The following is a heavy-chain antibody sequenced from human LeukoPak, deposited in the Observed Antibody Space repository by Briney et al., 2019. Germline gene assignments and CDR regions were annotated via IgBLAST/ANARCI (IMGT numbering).Heavy chain of an antibody. Sequence: SETLSLTCAVSGGSISSGGYSWSWLRQPPGKGLEWIGYIYHSGSTYYNPSLKSRVTISVDTSKNQFSLKLSSVTAADTAVYYCASTGYSSARGKGIFDYWGQGTLVTVSS. CDR2: IYHSGST. D-gene: IGHD6-19*01. V-gene: IGHV4-30-2*01. CDR3: ASTGYSSARGKGIFDY. CDR1: GGSISSGGYS. J-gene: IGHJ4*02.